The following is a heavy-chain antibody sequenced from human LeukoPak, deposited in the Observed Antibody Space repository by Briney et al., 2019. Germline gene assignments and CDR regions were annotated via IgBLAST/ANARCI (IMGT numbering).Heavy chain of an antibody. D-gene: IGHD1-26*01. CDR3: ARGRRGVVKGSDP. J-gene: IGHJ5*02. CDR1: GYTFTGYY. CDR2: INPNSGGT. Sequence: ASVKVSCKASGYTFTGYYMHWVRQAPGQGLEWMGWINPNSGGTNYAQKFQGRVTMTRNTSISTAYMELSSLRSEDTAVYYCARGRRGVVKGSDPWGQGTLVTVSS. V-gene: IGHV1-2*02.